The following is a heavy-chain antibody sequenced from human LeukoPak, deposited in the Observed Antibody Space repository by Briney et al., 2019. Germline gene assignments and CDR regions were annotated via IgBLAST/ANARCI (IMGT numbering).Heavy chain of an antibody. CDR1: GFTFSSYW. D-gene: IGHD3-10*01. V-gene: IGHV3-7*01. J-gene: IGHJ6*02. CDR3: ARDKLWFGELTYYYYYGMDV. Sequence: PGGSLRLSCAASGFTFSSYWMSWVRQAPGKGLEWVANIKQDGSEKYYVDSVKGRFTISRDNAKNSLYLQMNSLRAEDTAVYYCARDKLWFGELTYYYYYGMDVWGQGTTVTVSS. CDR2: IKQDGSEK.